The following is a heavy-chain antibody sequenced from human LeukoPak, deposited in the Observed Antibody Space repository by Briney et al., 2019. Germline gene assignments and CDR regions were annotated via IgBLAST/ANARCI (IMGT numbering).Heavy chain of an antibody. CDR3: ARGYSSGWYIN. V-gene: IGHV4-59*01. CDR2: IYYTGGT. J-gene: IGHJ4*02. D-gene: IGHD6-19*01. Sequence: SETLSLTCTVSGGSISSYYWSWIRQPPGKGLEWIGYIYYTGGTNCNPSLKSRVTISVDTSKNQFSLKLSSVTAADTAVYYCARGYSSGWYINWGQGTLVTVSS. CDR1: GGSISSYY.